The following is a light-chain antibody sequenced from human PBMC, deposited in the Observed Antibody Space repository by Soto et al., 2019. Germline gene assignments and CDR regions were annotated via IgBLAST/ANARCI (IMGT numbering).Light chain of an antibody. Sequence: IVMTPSPATLSVSPGERATLSCRASQSVSSNLAWYQQKPGQAPRLLIYGASTRATGIPARFSGSWSGTEFTLTISSLQSEDVAVYYWQQYNNGPPITFGQGTRMEIK. CDR1: QSVSSN. CDR3: QQYNNGPPIT. J-gene: IGKJ5*01. CDR2: GAS. V-gene: IGKV3-15*01.